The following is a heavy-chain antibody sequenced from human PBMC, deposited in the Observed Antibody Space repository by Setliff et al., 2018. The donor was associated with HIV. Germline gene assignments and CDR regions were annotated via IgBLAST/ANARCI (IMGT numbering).Heavy chain of an antibody. V-gene: IGHV4-39*01. CDR1: GGSIYGSDYY. J-gene: IGHJ4*02. CDR3: ARQGQLGSE. Sequence: ASETLSLTCTVSGGSIYGSDYYWGWIRQPPAKGLESIGSIYYSGSTYYKPSLKSRVTISVDTSKNQFSLKLSSVTAADTAVYYCARQGQLGSEWGQGTLVTVSS. CDR2: IYYSGST. D-gene: IGHD1-1*01.